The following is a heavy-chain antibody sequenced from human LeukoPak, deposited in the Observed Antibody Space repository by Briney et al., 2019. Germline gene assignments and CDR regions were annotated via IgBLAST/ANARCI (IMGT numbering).Heavy chain of an antibody. J-gene: IGHJ3*02. Sequence: PGRSLRLSCAASGFTFSSYVMHWARQAPGKGLEWLALIWFDGSNVYYADSVKGRFTIFRDNSKNTLYLQMNSLRAEDTAVYYCGKGNSGSYYDAFDIWGQGTMVTVSS. CDR2: IWFDGSNV. CDR1: GFTFSSYV. V-gene: IGHV3-33*06. D-gene: IGHD1-26*01. CDR3: GKGNSGSYYDAFDI.